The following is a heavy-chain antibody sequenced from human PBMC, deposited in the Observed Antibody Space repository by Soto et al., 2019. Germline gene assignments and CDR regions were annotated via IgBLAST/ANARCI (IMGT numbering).Heavy chain of an antibody. CDR2: IGHAGDNI. V-gene: IGHV3-30-3*01. J-gene: IGHJ5*02. CDR1: GVPFRGYS. D-gene: IGHD5-18*01. Sequence: QVQLVESGGGVVQPGTSLRLSCAASGVPFRGYSMHWIRQAPGKGLEWVAVIGHAGDNIYYADSVRGRFSVSRDNSKNILCLQMNSLRDEDMGIYYCARIGFGYSYGNGFDPWGQGTLVTVSS. CDR3: ARIGFGYSYGNGFDP.